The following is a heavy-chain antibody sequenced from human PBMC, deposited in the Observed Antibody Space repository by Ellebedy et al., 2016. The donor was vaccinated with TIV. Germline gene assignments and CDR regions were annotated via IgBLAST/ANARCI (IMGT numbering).Heavy chain of an antibody. D-gene: IGHD2-21*01. V-gene: IGHV1-3*01. CDR3: ARGPRTLLRNAISGWIDS. J-gene: IGHJ5*01. CDR2: INVASGDT. CDR1: GYTFSQYA. Sequence: AASVKVSCKASGYTFSQYAIQWLRQTPGQRPEWMGWINVASGDTKYSQRFQDRVIITRDTSATTVYMELSSLRSEDTAIYYCARGPRTLLRNAISGWIDSWGQGSPVSVS.